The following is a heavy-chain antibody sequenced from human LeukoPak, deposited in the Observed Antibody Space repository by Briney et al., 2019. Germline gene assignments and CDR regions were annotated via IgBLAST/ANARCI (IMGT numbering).Heavy chain of an antibody. J-gene: IGHJ5*02. CDR1: GYRFSNFW. CDR2: IYPGDSDT. D-gene: IGHD3-22*01. Sequence: GESLKISFEGSGYRFSNFWIGWVRQMPGKGLEWMGIIYPGDSDTRYSPSFQGQVTISVDKSINTAYLHWSSLKASDTAMYYCARRTNYNDNNWFHLWGQGTLVTVSS. V-gene: IGHV5-51*01. CDR3: ARRTNYNDNNWFHL.